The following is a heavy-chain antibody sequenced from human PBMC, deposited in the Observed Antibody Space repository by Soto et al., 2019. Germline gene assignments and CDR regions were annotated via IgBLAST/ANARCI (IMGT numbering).Heavy chain of an antibody. CDR2: ISGSGGIT. CDR3: AKSLSASPNYFFDS. V-gene: IGHV3-23*01. CDR1: GFPFSSYA. D-gene: IGHD1-1*01. J-gene: IGHJ4*02. Sequence: GGSLRLSCAASGFPFSSYAMSWVRQAPGKGLEWVSGISGSGGITYYADSVKGRFTISRDNSKNTLYLQMNSLRADDTAVYFCAKSLSASPNYFFDSWGQGTLVTVS.